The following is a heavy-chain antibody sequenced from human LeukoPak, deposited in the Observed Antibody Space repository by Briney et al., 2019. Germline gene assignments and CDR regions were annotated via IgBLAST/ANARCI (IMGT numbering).Heavy chain of an antibody. CDR3: AKGGRYYYYYYMDV. V-gene: IGHV3-30*02. D-gene: IGHD3-16*01. Sequence: SLKGRFTISRDNSKNTLYLQMNSLRAEDTAVYYCAKGGRYYYYYYMDVWGKGTTVTVSS. J-gene: IGHJ6*03.